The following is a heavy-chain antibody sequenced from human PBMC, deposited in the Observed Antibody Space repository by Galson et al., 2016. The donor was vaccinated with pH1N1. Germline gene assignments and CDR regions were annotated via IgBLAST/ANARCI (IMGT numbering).Heavy chain of an antibody. CDR2: ISSSGSYI. D-gene: IGHD2-15*01. V-gene: IGHV3-11*06. Sequence: LSCAASGFTFTDYYMSWIRQAPGKGLEWIAYISSSGSYINYADSVKGRFTVSRDHANRSLWLQLNSLTVEDTAVYFCARNGRYGHCGGGNCYPAEDFQYWGRGTLVSVSS. J-gene: IGHJ1*01. CDR1: GFTFTDYY. CDR3: ARNGRYGHCGGGNCYPAEDFQY.